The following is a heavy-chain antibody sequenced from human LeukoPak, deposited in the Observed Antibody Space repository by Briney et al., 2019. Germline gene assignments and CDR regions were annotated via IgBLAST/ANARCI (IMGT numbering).Heavy chain of an antibody. J-gene: IGHJ4*02. V-gene: IGHV3-21*04. CDR1: GFTISNNY. CDR2: ISSSSSYI. Sequence: GGSLRLSCAASGFTISNNYITWVRQAPGKGLEWVSSISSSSSYIYYADSVKGRFTISRDNAKNSLYLQMNSLRAEDTAVYYCAKDPVSRDGYNGDYWGQGTLVTVSS. CDR3: AKDPVSRDGYNGDY. D-gene: IGHD5-24*01.